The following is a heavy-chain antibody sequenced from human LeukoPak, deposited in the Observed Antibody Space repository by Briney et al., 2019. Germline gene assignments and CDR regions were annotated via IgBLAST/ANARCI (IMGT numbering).Heavy chain of an antibody. CDR1: GFTFSDYY. D-gene: IGHD1-26*01. V-gene: IGHV3-11*01. Sequence: GGSLRLSCAASGFTFSDYYMSWIRQAPGKGLEWVSYISSSGSTIYYADSVKGRFTISRDNAKNSLYLQMDSLRAEGTAVYYCARVRGSYNYGMDVWGQGTTVTVSS. CDR3: ARVRGSYNYGMDV. CDR2: ISSSGSTI. J-gene: IGHJ6*02.